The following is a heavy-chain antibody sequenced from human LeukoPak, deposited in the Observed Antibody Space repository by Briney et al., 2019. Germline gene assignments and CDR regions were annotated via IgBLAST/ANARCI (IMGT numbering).Heavy chain of an antibody. V-gene: IGHV3-73*01. Sequence: GGSLRLSCAASGFTFSGSAMHWVRQASGKWLEWVGRIRIKANSYATAYAASVKGRFTISRDDSKNTAYLQMNSLKTEDTAVYYCISVGGIAVAGTFSTSFDYWGQGTLVTVSS. CDR2: IRIKANSYAT. J-gene: IGHJ4*02. D-gene: IGHD6-19*01. CDR1: GFTFSGSA. CDR3: ISVGGIAVAGTFSTSFDY.